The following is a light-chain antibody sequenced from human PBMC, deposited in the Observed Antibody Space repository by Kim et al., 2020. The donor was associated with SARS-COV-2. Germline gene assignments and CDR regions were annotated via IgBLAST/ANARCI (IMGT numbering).Light chain of an antibody. CDR1: QAVRSQ. V-gene: IGKV3-15*01. CDR2: GAS. J-gene: IGKJ1*01. CDR3: QQYDIWLQT. Sequence: VFAGETATLAAVAIQAVRSQLAWYQQKPGQAPRLVIFGASTRSTDIPARFSGSGSGTEFSLTISSLQSEEIAVYYCQQYDIWLQTFGQGTKVDIK.